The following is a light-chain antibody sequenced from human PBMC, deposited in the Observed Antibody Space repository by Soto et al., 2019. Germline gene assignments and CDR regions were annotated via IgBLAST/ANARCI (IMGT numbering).Light chain of an antibody. Sequence: EIVLTQYPRALSLSTGARATLSCRASQSVSSYLAWYQQKPGQAPRLLIYDASNRATGIPARFSGSGSGTDFTLTISSLEPEDFAVYYCQQRSNWPPTFGQGTKVDIK. V-gene: IGKV3-11*01. CDR2: DAS. J-gene: IGKJ1*01. CDR3: QQRSNWPPT. CDR1: QSVSSY.